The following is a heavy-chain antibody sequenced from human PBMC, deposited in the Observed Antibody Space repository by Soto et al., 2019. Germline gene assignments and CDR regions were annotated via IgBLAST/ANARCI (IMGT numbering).Heavy chain of an antibody. V-gene: IGHV1-18*01. J-gene: IGHJ6*02. CDR2: ISAYNGNT. CDR1: GYTFTSYG. CDR3: ARDTIIVVLVGLQHYYYYPLDV. D-gene: IGHD2-21*01. Sequence: ASVKVCCKASGYTFTSYGISWVRQAPGQGLEWMGWISAYNGNTNYAQKLQGRVTMTTDTSTSTAYMELRSLRSDDTAVYYCARDTIIVVLVGLQHYYYYPLDVGPQGTTVTVSS.